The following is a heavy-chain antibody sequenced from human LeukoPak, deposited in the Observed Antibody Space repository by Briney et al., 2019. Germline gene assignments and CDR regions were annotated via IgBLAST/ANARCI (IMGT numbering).Heavy chain of an antibody. CDR2: INPNSGST. J-gene: IGHJ4*02. V-gene: IGHV1-2*02. Sequence: ASVKVSCKASGYTFTGYYMHWVRQAPGQGLEWMGWINPNSGSTNYAQKFQGRVTMTRHTSISTAYMELSRLRSDDTAVYDCARVARDSSGYNFDYWGQGTLVTVSS. CDR1: GYTFTGYY. D-gene: IGHD3-22*01. CDR3: ARVARDSSGYNFDY.